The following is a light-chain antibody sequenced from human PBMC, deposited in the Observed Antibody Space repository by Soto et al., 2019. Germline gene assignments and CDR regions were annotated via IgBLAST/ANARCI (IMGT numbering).Light chain of an antibody. CDR1: KSVSSN. Sequence: EIVMTQSPATLSVSPGERATLSCRASKSVSSNLAWYQQKPGQAPRLLIYGASTRATGIPARFSGSGSGTEFTLTISSLQSEDCAVYYCQQYNNWPWTFGQGTKVEIE. CDR2: GAS. CDR3: QQYNNWPWT. V-gene: IGKV3-15*01. J-gene: IGKJ1*01.